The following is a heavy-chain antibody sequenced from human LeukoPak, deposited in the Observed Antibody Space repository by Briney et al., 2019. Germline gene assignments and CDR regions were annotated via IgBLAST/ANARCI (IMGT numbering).Heavy chain of an antibody. V-gene: IGHV3-23*01. CDR1: GFAFSSSA. CDR2: ISGSGGGT. CDR3: ATRYTSS. Sequence: GGSLRLSCAASGFAFSSSAMSWVRQAPGKGLEWVSAISGSGGGTYYADSVKGRFTISRDTSKNTLYLQMNSLRAEDTAVYYRATRYTSSWGPGTLVTVSS. J-gene: IGHJ4*02. D-gene: IGHD6-13*01.